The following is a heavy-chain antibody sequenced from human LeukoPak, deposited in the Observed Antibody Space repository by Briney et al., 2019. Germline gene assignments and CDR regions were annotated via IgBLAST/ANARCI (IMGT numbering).Heavy chain of an antibody. V-gene: IGHV4-4*02. CDR3: ARDRQQLVRGDYFDY. CDR1: GDSIRTSNW. CDR2: IYYSGST. J-gene: IGHJ4*02. Sequence: SGTLSLTCAVSGDSIRTSNWWSWVRQPPGKGLEWIGSIYYSGSTYYNPSLKSRVTISVDTSKNQFSLKLSSVTAADTAVYYCARDRQQLVRGDYFDYWGQGTLVTVSS. D-gene: IGHD6-13*01.